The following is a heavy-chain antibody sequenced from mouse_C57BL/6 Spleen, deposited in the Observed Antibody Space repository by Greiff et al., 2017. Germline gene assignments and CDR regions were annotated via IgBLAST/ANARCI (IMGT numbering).Heavy chain of an antibody. CDR2: IYPSDSET. V-gene: IGHV1-61*01. Sequence: QVQLQQPGAELVRPGSSVKLSCKASGYTFTSYWMDWVKQRPGQGLEWIGNIYPSDSETHYNQKFKDKATLTVDKSSSTAYMQLSSLTSEDSAVYYCARGEEDYFDYWGQGTTLTVSS. CDR1: GYTFTSYW. CDR3: ARGEEDYFDY. J-gene: IGHJ2*01.